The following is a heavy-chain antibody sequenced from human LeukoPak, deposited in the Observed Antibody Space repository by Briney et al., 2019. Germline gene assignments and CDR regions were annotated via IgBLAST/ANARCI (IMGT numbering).Heavy chain of an antibody. CDR1: GYTFTSYD. V-gene: IGHV1-8*01. J-gene: IGHJ4*02. Sequence: ASVKVSCKASGYTFTSYDINWVRQATGQGLEWMGWMNPNSGNTGYAQKFQGRVTMTRNTSISTAYMELSSLRSEDTAVYYCARVVRIGIAEAGTLLRYWGQGTLVTVSS. D-gene: IGHD6-19*01. CDR3: ARVVRIGIAEAGTLLRY. CDR2: MNPNSGNT.